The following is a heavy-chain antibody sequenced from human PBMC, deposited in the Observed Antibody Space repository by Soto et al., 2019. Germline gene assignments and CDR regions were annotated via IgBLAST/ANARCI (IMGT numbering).Heavy chain of an antibody. D-gene: IGHD3-22*01. CDR3: AKVARLLLHQGWFDP. CDR1: GFSFQNYG. CDR2: ISFDGNQK. Sequence: QVQLVESGGGVVQPGRSLRLSCTASGFSFQNYGMHWVRQAPGKGLEWVAVISFDGNQKYYADFVKGRFTISRDNSKNTLYLQMNRLRADDTSIYYFAKVARLLLHQGWFDPWGQGTRVTVSS. J-gene: IGHJ5*02. V-gene: IGHV3-30*18.